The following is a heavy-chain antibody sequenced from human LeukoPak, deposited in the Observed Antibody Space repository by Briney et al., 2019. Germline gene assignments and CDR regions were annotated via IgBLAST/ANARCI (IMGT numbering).Heavy chain of an antibody. Sequence: SEALSLTCAVYGGSFSGYYWSWIRQPPGKGLEWIGEINHSGSTNYNPSLKSRVTISVDTSKNQFSLKLSSVTAADTAVYYCVSYDREFDLWGRGTLVTVSS. D-gene: IGHD3-22*01. V-gene: IGHV4-34*01. J-gene: IGHJ2*01. CDR2: INHSGST. CDR1: GGSFSGYY. CDR3: VSYDREFDL.